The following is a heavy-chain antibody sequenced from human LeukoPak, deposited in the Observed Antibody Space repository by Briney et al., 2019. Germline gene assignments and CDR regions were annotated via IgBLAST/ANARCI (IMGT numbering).Heavy chain of an antibody. J-gene: IGHJ4*02. CDR2: I. CDR3: ARDTVIPYSQVGTTKD. CDR1: GSTFDNYN. D-gene: IGHD1-26*01. Sequence: PGGSLRLSCAASGSTFDNYNMNWVRQAPGKGLEWVSSIKGRFTISRDNAKNTLYLQMNSLRAEDTAVYYCARDTVIPYSQVGTTKDWGQGTLVTVSS. V-gene: IGHV3-69-1*01.